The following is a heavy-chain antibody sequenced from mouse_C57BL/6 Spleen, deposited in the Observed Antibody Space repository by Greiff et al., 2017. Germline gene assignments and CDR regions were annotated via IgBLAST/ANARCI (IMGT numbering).Heavy chain of an antibody. J-gene: IGHJ1*03. Sequence: EVKVEESGEGLVKPGGSLKLSCAASGFTFSSYAMSWVRQTPEKRLEWVAYISSGGDYIYYADTVKGRFTISRDNARNTLYLQMSSLKSEDTAMYYCTREGAIYDGYFDVWGTGTTVTVSS. CDR2: ISSGGDYI. CDR3: TREGAIYDGYFDV. D-gene: IGHD2-12*01. V-gene: IGHV5-9-1*02. CDR1: GFTFSSYA.